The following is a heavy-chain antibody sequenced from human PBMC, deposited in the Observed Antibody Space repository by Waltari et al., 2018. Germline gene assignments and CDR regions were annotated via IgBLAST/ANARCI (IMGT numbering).Heavy chain of an antibody. V-gene: IGHV3-30-3*01. CDR3: ARDKGERWLQLGDFDY. J-gene: IGHJ4*02. CDR1: GVTLSRYA. D-gene: IGHD5-12*01. CDR2: ISYDGSNK. Sequence: QVQLVESGGGVVQPGRSRRLSRAASGVTLSRYAMNWARRGPGKGLEGVAVISYDGSNKYYADSVKGRFTISRDNSKNTLYLQMNSLRAEDTAVYYCARDKGERWLQLGDFDYWGQGTLVTVSS.